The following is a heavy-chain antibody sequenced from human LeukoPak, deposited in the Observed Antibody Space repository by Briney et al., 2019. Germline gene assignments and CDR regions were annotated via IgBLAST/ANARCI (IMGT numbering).Heavy chain of an antibody. CDR2: ISGSGGST. D-gene: IGHD2-15*01. V-gene: IGHV3-23*01. CDR3: AKETVVVVATTPDAFDI. CDR1: GFTFSSYA. J-gene: IGHJ3*02. Sequence: GGSLRLSCAASGFTFSSYAMSWVRQAPGKGLEWGSGISGSGGSTNYAASVKERSTNSRDNSKKTLYMKMNSLRAEDTAVYYCAKETVVVVATTPDAFDIWGQGTMVTVSS.